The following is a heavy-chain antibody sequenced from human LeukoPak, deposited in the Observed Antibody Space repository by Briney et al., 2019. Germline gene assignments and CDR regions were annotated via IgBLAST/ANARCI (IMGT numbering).Heavy chain of an antibody. CDR3: ARDHVTPGLLFDY. V-gene: IGHV3-7*01. CDR1: GFTFSSYW. D-gene: IGHD2-21*01. J-gene: IGHJ4*02. Sequence: GGSLRLSCAASGFTFSSYWMSWVRQAPGKGLEWVANIKQDGSEKYYVDSVKGRFTISRDNAKNSLYLQMNSLRAEDTAVYYCARDHVTPGLLFDYWGQGNLVTVSS. CDR2: IKQDGSEK.